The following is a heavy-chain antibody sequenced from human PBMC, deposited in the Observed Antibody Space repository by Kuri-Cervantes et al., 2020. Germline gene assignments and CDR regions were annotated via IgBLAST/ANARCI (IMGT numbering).Heavy chain of an antibody. CDR1: GFTFDDYA. V-gene: IGHV3-9*01. CDR2: ISWNSGSI. Sequence: LSLTCAASGFTFDDYAMHWVRQAPGKGLEWVSGISWNSGSIGCADSVKGRFTISRDNAKNSLYLQMNSLRAEDTALYYCAKDMDYGGNGCFDYWGQGTLVTVSS. D-gene: IGHD4-23*01. J-gene: IGHJ4*02. CDR3: AKDMDYGGNGCFDY.